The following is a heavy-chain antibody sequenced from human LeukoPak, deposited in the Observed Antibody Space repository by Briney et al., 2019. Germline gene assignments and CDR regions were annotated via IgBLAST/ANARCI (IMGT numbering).Heavy chain of an antibody. CDR1: GFTFSRSA. CDR2: ISSSGNT. CDR3: VKGRISEDGLDF. V-gene: IGHV3-23*01. Sequence: GGSLRLSCAASGFTFSRSAMTWVRQTPGKGLDWVSSISSSGNTYYADSVKGRSTISRDNSKNMLYLQMNSLRAEDTAIYYCVKGRISEDGLDFWGQGTLVTVSS. J-gene: IGHJ4*02. D-gene: IGHD6-13*01.